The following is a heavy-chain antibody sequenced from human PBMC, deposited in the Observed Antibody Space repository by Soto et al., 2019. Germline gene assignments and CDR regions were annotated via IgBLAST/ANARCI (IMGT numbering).Heavy chain of an antibody. CDR2: INPSGGST. CDR3: AKGFRTGYLDHFDY. D-gene: IGHD3-9*01. Sequence: ASVKVSCKASGYTFTSYYMHWVRQAPGQGLEWMGIINPSGGSTSYAQKFQGRVTMTRDTSTSTVYMELSSLRSDDTAVYYCAKGFRTGYLDHFDYWGQGTLVTVPQ. V-gene: IGHV1-46*01. J-gene: IGHJ4*02. CDR1: GYTFTSYY.